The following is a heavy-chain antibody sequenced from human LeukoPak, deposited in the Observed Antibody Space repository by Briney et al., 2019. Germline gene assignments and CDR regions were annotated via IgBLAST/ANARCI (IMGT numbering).Heavy chain of an antibody. CDR1: GGSFSGYY. Sequence: SETLSLTCAVYGGSFSGYYWSWIRQPPGKGLEWIGEINHSGSTNYNPSLKSRVTISVDTSKNQFSLKLSSVTAADTAVYYCARGIGGNLRGYSYGRIRYNWFDPWGQGALVTVSS. CDR3: ARGIGGNLRGYSYGRIRYNWFDP. V-gene: IGHV4-34*01. D-gene: IGHD5-18*01. J-gene: IGHJ5*02. CDR2: INHSGST.